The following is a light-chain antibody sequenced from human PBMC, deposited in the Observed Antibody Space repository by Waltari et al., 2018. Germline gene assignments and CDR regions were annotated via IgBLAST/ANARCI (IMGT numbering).Light chain of an antibody. J-gene: IGLJ1*01. CDR3: AAWDGSLSGYV. Sequence: QSVLTQPPSASGTPGQRVTISCSGSSSNIGSNYVYWYQQLPGTAPKLLIYRNNQRPSGVPDRVSGSKSGTSASLAISGLRSEDEADYYCAAWDGSLSGYVFGTGTNVTVL. CDR1: SSNIGSNY. CDR2: RNN. V-gene: IGLV1-47*01.